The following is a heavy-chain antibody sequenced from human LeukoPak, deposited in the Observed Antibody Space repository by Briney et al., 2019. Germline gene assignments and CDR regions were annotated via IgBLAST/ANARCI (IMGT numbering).Heavy chain of an antibody. D-gene: IGHD6-13*01. J-gene: IGHJ4*02. CDR3: TKRTPEYSSSWCLDY. V-gene: IGHV3-23*01. Sequence: GGSLRLSCAASGFTFSGNTMSWVRQAPGRGLAWVSAIDGSGVTTFYADSVKGRFTISRDNSKNTLFLQMNSLRAEDTAIYYCTKRTPEYSSSWCLDYWGQGTLVTVSS. CDR2: IDGSGVTT. CDR1: GFTFSGNT.